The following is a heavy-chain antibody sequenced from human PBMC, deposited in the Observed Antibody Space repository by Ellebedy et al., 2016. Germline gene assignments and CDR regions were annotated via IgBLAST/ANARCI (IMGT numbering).Heavy chain of an antibody. CDR2: ISGSGGST. D-gene: IGHD6-13*01. Sequence: GGSLRLSXAASGFTFSSYAMSWVRQAPGKGLEWVSAISGSGGSTYYADSVKGRFTISRDNSKNTLYLQMNSLRAEDTAVYYCAKDSMARAAAGPCDYWGQGTLVTVSS. J-gene: IGHJ4*02. CDR1: GFTFSSYA. CDR3: AKDSMARAAAGPCDY. V-gene: IGHV3-23*01.